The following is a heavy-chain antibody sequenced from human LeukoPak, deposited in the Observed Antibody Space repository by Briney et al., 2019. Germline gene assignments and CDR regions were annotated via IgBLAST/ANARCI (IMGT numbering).Heavy chain of an antibody. CDR3: AKALSSSWSTLNYYYYMDV. J-gene: IGHJ6*03. CDR1: GGTFSSYA. CDR2: IIPIFGTA. Sequence: GSSVKVSCKASGGTFSSYAISWVRQAPGQGLEWMGGIIPIFGTANYAQKFQGRVTMTRDTSTSTVYMELSSLRSEDTAVYYCAKALSSSWSTLNYYYYMDVWGKGTTVTVSS. V-gene: IGHV1-69*05. D-gene: IGHD6-13*01.